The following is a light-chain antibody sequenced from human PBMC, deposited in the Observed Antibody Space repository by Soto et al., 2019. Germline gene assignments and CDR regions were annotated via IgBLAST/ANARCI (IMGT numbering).Light chain of an antibody. J-gene: IGKJ4*01. CDR1: QTVSSF. Sequence: EVVLTQSPATLSLSPGERATLSCRASQTVSSFLAWYQQRPGQAPRLLIYGASNRATGIPDRFSGSGSGTDFTLTISRLDPEDFAVYYCQQYGYSPLTFGGGTKVDIK. V-gene: IGKV3-20*01. CDR2: GAS. CDR3: QQYGYSPLT.